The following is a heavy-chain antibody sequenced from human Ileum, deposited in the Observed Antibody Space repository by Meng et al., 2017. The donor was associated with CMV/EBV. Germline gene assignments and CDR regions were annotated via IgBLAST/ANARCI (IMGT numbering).Heavy chain of an antibody. V-gene: IGHV4-4*07. Sequence: QGQFQPGGAGLLKPSETLSLTCTVSDGSISSYYWSWIRQSAGKGLEWIGRIHTSGTTNYNPSLKSRVTLSLDTPKDQFSLKLTSVTAADTAVYYCAREKSSCTSSTCYGVDSWGQGTLVTVSS. CDR3: AREKSSCTSSTCYGVDS. CDR2: IHTSGTT. D-gene: IGHD2-2*01. CDR1: DGSISSYY. J-gene: IGHJ4*02.